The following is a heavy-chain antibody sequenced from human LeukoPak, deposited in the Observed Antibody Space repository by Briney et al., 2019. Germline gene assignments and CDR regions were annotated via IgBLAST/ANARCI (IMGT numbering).Heavy chain of an antibody. CDR2: ISYDGSNK. J-gene: IGHJ4*02. V-gene: IGHV3-30*18. D-gene: IGHD6-13*01. CDR3: AKSGAHSSSWYCNY. CDR1: GFMFSSYG. Sequence: GRSLRLSCAASGFMFSSYGMHWVRQAPGKGLEWVAVISYDGSNKYYADSVKGRFTISRDNSKNTLYLQMNSLRAEDTAVYYCAKSGAHSSSWYCNYWGQGTLVTVSS.